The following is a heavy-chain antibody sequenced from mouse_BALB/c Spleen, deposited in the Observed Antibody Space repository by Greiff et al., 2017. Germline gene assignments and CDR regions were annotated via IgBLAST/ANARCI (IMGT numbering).Heavy chain of an antibody. CDR2: INPSSGYT. V-gene: IGHV1-4*02. J-gene: IGHJ2*01. CDR3: ASYYYGSSFFDY. Sequence: QVQLQQSAAELARPGASVKMSCKASGYTFTSYTMHWVNQRPGQGLEWIGYINPSSGYTEYNQKFKDKTTLTADKSSSTAYMQLSSLTSEDSAVYYCASYYYGSSFFDYWGQGTTLTVSS. D-gene: IGHD1-1*01. CDR1: GYTFTSYT.